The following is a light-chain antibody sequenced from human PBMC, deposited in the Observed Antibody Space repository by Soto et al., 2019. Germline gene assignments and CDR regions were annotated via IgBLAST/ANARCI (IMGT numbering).Light chain of an antibody. J-gene: IGKJ4*01. V-gene: IGKV1-27*01. CDR3: QRYNSAPLT. Sequence: IQMTQSPSYLSASVGDRVNITCRASQGISNYLAWYQQKPGKVPKLLIYAASTLQSGVPSRFSGSGSGTDFILTISSLQPEDVATYYCQRYNSAPLTFGGGTRVEIK. CDR2: AAS. CDR1: QGISNY.